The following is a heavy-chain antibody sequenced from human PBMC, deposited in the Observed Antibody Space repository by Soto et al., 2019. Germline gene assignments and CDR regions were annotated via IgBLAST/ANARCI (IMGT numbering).Heavy chain of an antibody. J-gene: IGHJ5*02. CDR2: INPSGGST. CDR3: ARLYLGPNWFDP. Sequence: GASVKVSCKASGYTFTSYYMHWVRQAPGQGLEWMGIINPSGGSTSYAQKFQGRVTMTRDTSTSTVYMELSSVTAADTAVYYCARLYLGPNWFDPWGQGTLVTVSS. V-gene: IGHV1-46*01. CDR1: GYTFTSYY.